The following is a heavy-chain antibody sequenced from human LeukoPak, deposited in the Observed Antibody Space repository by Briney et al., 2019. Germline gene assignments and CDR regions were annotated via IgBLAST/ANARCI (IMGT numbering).Heavy chain of an antibody. V-gene: IGHV3-48*01. J-gene: IGHJ4*02. D-gene: IGHD2-15*01. CDR2: ISSSSSTI. CDR3: AKQLGYCSDGSCYFPY. CDR1: GFTFSSYS. Sequence: GSLRLSCAASGFTFSSYSMNWVRQAPGKGLEWVSYISSSSSTIYYADSVQGRFTISRDNSKSTLCLQMNSLRAEDTAVYYCAKQLGYCSDGSCYFPYWGQGTLVTVSS.